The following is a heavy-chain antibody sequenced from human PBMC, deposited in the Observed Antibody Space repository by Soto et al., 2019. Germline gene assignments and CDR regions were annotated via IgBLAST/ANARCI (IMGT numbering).Heavy chain of an antibody. J-gene: IGHJ5*02. D-gene: IGHD3-9*01. CDR3: ARGGGYFDWLLTSGWFDP. Sequence: PWQTLLLTFTVSGGSISSYDWSWIRQPAGMGPEWIGRIYTSGSTNYNPSLKSRVPMSVDPSKNQFSLKLSSVTAADTAVYYCARGGGYFDWLLTSGWFDPWGQGTLVSVSS. V-gene: IGHV4-4*07. CDR1: GGSISSYD. CDR2: IYTSGST.